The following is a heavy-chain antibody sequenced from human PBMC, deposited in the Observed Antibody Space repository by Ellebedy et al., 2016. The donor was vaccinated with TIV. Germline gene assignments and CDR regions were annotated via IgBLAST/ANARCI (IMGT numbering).Heavy chain of an antibody. CDR1: GYTFTSYA. CDR2: INAGNGNT. Sequence: ASVKVSXXASGYTFTSYAMHWVRQAPGQRLEWMGWINAGNGNTKYSQKFQGRVTITRDTSASTAYMELRSLRSEDTAVYYCARDESEVGARDYWGQGTLGTVSS. CDR3: ARDESEVGARDY. D-gene: IGHD1-26*01. V-gene: IGHV1-3*01. J-gene: IGHJ4*02.